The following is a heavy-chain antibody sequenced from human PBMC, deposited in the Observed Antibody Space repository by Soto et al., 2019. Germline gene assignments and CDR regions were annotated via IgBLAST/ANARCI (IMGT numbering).Heavy chain of an antibody. CDR3: ARRGGYYYDSSGAFDI. V-gene: IGHV5-51*01. J-gene: IGHJ3*02. D-gene: IGHD3-22*01. CDR1: GCTFTRYW. Sequence: GESLRISCKGSGCTFTRYWIGGGRQTPGKGLEWMGIFYPGDSDTSYSPSFQGQVTISADKSINTAYLQWSSLKASDTAMYYCARRGGYYYDSSGAFDIWGQGTMVTISS. CDR2: FYPGDSDT.